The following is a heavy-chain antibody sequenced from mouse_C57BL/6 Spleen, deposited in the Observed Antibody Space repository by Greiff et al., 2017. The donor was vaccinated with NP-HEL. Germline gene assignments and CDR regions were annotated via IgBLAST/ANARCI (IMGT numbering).Heavy chain of an antibody. V-gene: IGHV1-4*01. Sequence: QVQLQQSGAELARPGASVKMSCKASGYTFTSYTMHWVKQRPGQGLEWIGYINPSSGYTKYNQKFKDKATLTADKSSSTAYMQLSSLTSEDSAVYYCARSDDYGSDAMDYWGQGTSVTVSS. J-gene: IGHJ4*01. CDR1: GYTFTSYT. CDR2: INPSSGYT. CDR3: ARSDDYGSDAMDY. D-gene: IGHD1-1*01.